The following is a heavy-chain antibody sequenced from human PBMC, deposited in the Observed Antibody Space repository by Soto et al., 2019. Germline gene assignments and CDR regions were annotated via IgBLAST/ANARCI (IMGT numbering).Heavy chain of an antibody. J-gene: IGHJ3*02. Sequence: PSETLSLTCTVSGGSINRSTHYWGWIRQPPGKGLEWIGSIYYSGSTYYNPSLKSRVTISVDTSKNQFSLKLSSVTAADTAVYYCASPLGLDQQLVHDAFYIWGQGTMVTVSS. V-gene: IGHV4-39*01. D-gene: IGHD6-13*01. CDR1: GGSINRSTHY. CDR2: IYYSGST. CDR3: ASPLGLDQQLVHDAFYI.